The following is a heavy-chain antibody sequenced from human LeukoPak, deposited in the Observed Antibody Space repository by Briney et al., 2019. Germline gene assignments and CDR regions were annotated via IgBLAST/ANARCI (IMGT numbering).Heavy chain of an antibody. Sequence: GGSLRLSCAPSGFTFSSYAMSSGREAPGKGPEWGSAIWGIGGITYYAYSLTGRFTISRDNSKNTLYLQRNRLRAEDTAVYYCATDLFSLIVGATPSDYWGREPWSPSPQ. CDR1: GFTFSSYA. CDR3: ATDLFSLIVGATPSDY. CDR2: IWGIGGIT. J-gene: IGHJ4*02. D-gene: IGHD1-26*01. V-gene: IGHV3-23*01.